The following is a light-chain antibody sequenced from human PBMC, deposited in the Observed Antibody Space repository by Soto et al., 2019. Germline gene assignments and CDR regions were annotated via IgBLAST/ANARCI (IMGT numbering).Light chain of an antibody. J-gene: IGKJ1*01. CDR3: QQRSNWPRT. Sequence: EIVVTQSPSTLSLSTGERATLSCRASQSVSSYLAWYQQKPGQAPRLPIYDASNRATGIPARFSGSGSGTDFTLTISSLEPEDFAVYYCQQRSNWPRTFGQGTKVDIK. V-gene: IGKV3-11*01. CDR1: QSVSSY. CDR2: DAS.